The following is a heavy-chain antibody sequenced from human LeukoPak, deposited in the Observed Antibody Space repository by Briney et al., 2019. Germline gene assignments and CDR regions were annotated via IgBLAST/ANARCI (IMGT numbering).Heavy chain of an antibody. CDR1: AFTFSVYS. Sequence: GGSLRLSCAASAFTFSVYSITWVRQAPGEGLECVSSISSSSSYIYYADSVKGRFTISRDNAKNSLYLQMNSLRAEDTAVYYCARDKAVGPTLLDYWGQGTLVTVSS. J-gene: IGHJ4*02. V-gene: IGHV3-21*01. D-gene: IGHD1-26*01. CDR2: ISSSSSYI. CDR3: ARDKAVGPTLLDY.